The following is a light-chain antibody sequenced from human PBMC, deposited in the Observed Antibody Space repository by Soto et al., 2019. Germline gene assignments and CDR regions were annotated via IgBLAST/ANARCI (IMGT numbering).Light chain of an antibody. Sequence: QSALTQPASVSGSPGQSITISCTGTSNDVGGYDYVSCYQQHPGKAPKLMIYEVSNRPSGVSNRFSGSKYANTASLTISGLQTEDEADYYCSSYTGSSSLEVFGTGTKVTVL. J-gene: IGLJ1*01. V-gene: IGLV2-14*01. CDR2: EVS. CDR1: SNDVGGYDY. CDR3: SSYTGSSSLEV.